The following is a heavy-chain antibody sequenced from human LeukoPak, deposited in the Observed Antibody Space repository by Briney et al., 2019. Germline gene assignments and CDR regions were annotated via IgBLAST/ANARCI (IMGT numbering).Heavy chain of an antibody. CDR3: ARALALAY. V-gene: IGHV1-8*03. D-gene: IGHD6-13*01. J-gene: IGHJ4*02. CDR1: GYTFSTYD. Sequence: ASVKVSCKASGYTFSTYDINWVRQASGQGLEWMGGVNPKSGKIGYARKFQGRLTITTNTSISTAYMKLNSLTSEDTAVYYCARALALAYWGQGTLVSVSA. CDR2: VNPKSGKI.